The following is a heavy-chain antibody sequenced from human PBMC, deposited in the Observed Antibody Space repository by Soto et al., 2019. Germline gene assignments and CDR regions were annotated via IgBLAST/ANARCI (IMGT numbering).Heavy chain of an antibody. V-gene: IGHV3-53*04. J-gene: IGHJ6*02. CDR3: ARDGPYYYASRMDV. Sequence: EVQLVESGGGLVQPGGSLRLSCVASGIPVSSNYMTWVRQAPGKGLEWVSVLHSGGDTYYANSVKGRFTISRHDSTNTLYLQMNSLTPEDTAVYYCARDGPYYYASRMDVWGQGTTFTVSS. CDR2: LHSGGDT. CDR1: GIPVSSNY. D-gene: IGHD3-10*01.